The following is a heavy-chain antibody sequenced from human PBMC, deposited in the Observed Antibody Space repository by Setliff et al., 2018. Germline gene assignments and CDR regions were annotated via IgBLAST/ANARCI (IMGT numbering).Heavy chain of an antibody. CDR3: TREGFMADGWFDP. V-gene: IGHV3-49*04. J-gene: IGHJ5*02. CDR2: IRSKAYGGTT. Sequence: GGSLRLSCALSGFIFSEHHIDWVRQSPGKGLEWVGFIRSKAYGGTTEYAASVKGRFTISRDDSKSIAYLQMNSLKTEDTAVYYCTREGFMADGWFDPWGQGTLVTVSS. CDR1: GFIFSEHH. D-gene: IGHD3-16*01.